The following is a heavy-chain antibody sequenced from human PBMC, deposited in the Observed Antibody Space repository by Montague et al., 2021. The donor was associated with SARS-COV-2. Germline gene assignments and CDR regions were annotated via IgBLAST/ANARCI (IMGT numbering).Heavy chain of an antibody. CDR3: ARAPTIFGVVITNFDY. CDR1: GGSISSGGYY. D-gene: IGHD3-3*01. V-gene: IGHV4-31*03. CDR2: IYCSGST. Sequence: TLSLTCTVSGGSISSGGYYWSWIRQHPGKGLEWIGYIYCSGSTYYNPSLKSRVTISVDTSKNQFSLKLSSVTAADTAVYYCARAPTIFGVVITNFDYWGQGTLVTVSS. J-gene: IGHJ4*02.